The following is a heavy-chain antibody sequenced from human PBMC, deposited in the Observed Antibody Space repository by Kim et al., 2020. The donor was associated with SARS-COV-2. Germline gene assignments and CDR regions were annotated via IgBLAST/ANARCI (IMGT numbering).Heavy chain of an antibody. D-gene: IGHD2-15*01. J-gene: IGHJ2*01. CDR1: GYTFTNYY. V-gene: IGHV1-8*01. CDR2: MDPVRGNT. CDR3: VRTIGCGSQVLLFDL. Sequence: ASEKVSCKASGYTFTNYYIIWVRQATGQGLEWMGWMDPVRGNTGHAQKVQDRVSMTRDTTIITAYMVLSSLRFEDTAVYCCVRTIGCGSQVLLFDLWGRG.